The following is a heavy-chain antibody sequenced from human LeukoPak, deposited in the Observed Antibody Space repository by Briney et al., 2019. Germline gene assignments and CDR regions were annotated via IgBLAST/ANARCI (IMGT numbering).Heavy chain of an antibody. CDR3: AKDVDADDYVWGSYRAFDY. D-gene: IGHD3-16*02. Sequence: GGSLRLSCAASGFTFSSYAMSWVRQAPGKGLEWVSAISGSGGSTYYADSVKGRFTISRDNSKYTLYLQMNSLRAEDTAVYYCAKDVDADDYVWGSYRAFDYWGQGTLVTVSS. CDR1: GFTFSSYA. J-gene: IGHJ4*02. V-gene: IGHV3-23*01. CDR2: ISGSGGST.